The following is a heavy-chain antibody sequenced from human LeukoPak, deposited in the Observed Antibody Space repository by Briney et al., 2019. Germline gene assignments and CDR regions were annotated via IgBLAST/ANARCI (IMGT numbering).Heavy chain of an antibody. V-gene: IGHV4-39*07. Sequence: PSETLSLTCTVSGGSISSSSYYWGWIRQPPGKGLEWIGSIYYSGSTYYNPSLKSRVTISVDTSKNQFSLKLSSVTAADTAVYYCARDRGVGAGTGRFDYWGQGTLVTVSS. CDR2: IYYSGST. CDR3: ARDRGVGAGTGRFDY. J-gene: IGHJ4*02. CDR1: GGSISSSSYY. D-gene: IGHD1-26*01.